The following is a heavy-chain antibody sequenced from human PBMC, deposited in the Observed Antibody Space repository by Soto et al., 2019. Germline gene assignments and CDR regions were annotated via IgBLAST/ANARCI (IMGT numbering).Heavy chain of an antibody. J-gene: IGHJ6*02. V-gene: IGHV3-33*01. CDR3: ARVGGSGSLYYYGMDV. Sequence: QVQLVESGGGVVQPGRSLRLSCAASVFTFSSYGMHWVRQAPGKGLEWVAVIWYDGSNKYYADSVKGRFTISRDNSKNTLYLQMNSLRAEDTAVYYCARVGGSGSLYYYGMDVWGQGTTVTVSS. CDR1: VFTFSSYG. D-gene: IGHD3-10*01. CDR2: IWYDGSNK.